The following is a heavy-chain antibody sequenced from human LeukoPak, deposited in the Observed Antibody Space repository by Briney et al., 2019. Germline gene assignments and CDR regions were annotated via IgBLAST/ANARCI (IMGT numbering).Heavy chain of an antibody. J-gene: IGHJ6*03. CDR2: IIPIFGTA. CDR3: ARERDYYYYMDV. V-gene: IGHV1-69*05. CDR1: GGTFSSYA. Sequence: SVKVSCKASGGTFSSYAISWVRQAPGQGLEWMGRIIPIFGTANYAQKFQGRVTITTDESTSTAYMELSSLRSEDTAVYYCARERDYYYYMDVWGRGTTVTVSS.